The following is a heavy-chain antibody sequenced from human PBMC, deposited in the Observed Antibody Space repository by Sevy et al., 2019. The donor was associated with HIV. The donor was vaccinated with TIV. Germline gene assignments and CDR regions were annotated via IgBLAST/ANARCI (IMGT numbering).Heavy chain of an antibody. Sequence: GGSLRLSCAASGFTFSGYWMSWVRQAPGKGLEWVANIKQDGSEKYYVDSVKGRFTISRDNAKNSLYLQMNSLRAEDTAVYYCARDFLTGTSSYYYYGMDVWGQGTTVTVSS. V-gene: IGHV3-7*01. CDR3: ARDFLTGTSSYYYYGMDV. J-gene: IGHJ6*02. CDR1: GFTFSGYW. CDR2: IKQDGSEK. D-gene: IGHD2-2*01.